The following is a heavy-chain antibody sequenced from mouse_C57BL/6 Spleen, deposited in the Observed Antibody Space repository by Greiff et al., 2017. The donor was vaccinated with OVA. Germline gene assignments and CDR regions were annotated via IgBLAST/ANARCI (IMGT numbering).Heavy chain of an antibody. J-gene: IGHJ4*01. CDR1: GFTFSDYG. Sequence: EVKVEESGGGLVKPGGSLKLSCAASGFTFSDYGMHWVRQAPEKGLEWVAYISSGSSTIYYADTVKGRFTISRDNAKNTLFLQMTSLRSEDTAMYYCARRPALYAMDYWGQGTSVTVSS. CDR3: ARRPALYAMDY. V-gene: IGHV5-17*01. CDR2: ISSGSSTI.